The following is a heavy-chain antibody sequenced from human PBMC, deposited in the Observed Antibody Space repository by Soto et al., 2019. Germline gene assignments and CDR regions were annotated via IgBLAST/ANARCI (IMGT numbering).Heavy chain of an antibody. J-gene: IGHJ5*02. V-gene: IGHV3-21*01. CDR1: GFTFSSYS. CDR2: ISSSSSYI. Sequence: GGSLRLSCVSSGFTFSSYSMNWVRQAPGKGLEWVSSISSSSSYIYYADSVKGRFTISRDNAKNSLYLQMNSLRAEDTAVYYCARETKYYYDENWFDPWGQGTLVTVSS. CDR3: ARETKYYYDENWFDP. D-gene: IGHD3-22*01.